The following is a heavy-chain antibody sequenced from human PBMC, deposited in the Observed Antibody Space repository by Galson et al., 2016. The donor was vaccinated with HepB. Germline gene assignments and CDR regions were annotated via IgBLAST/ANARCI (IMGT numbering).Heavy chain of an antibody. Sequence: SLRLSCAGSGLTFSTYAMSWVRQAPGKGLERVSGISHDSGSEFYGDSVKGRFTIYRDNSKNTVYLELNSLTAEDTAIYYCVNRAEYSGRDNGFQYWGRGTLVTVSS. V-gene: IGHV3-23*01. CDR2: ISHDSGSE. J-gene: IGHJ4*02. CDR3: VNRAEYSGRDNGFQY. D-gene: IGHD5-12*01. CDR1: GLTFSTYA.